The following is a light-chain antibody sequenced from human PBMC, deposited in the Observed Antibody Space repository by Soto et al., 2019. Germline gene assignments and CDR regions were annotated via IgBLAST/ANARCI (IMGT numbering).Light chain of an antibody. CDR2: GAS. J-gene: IGKJ4*01. CDR1: QSVSSN. Sequence: EIVMTQSPATLSVSPGERATLSCRASQSVSSNLAWYQQKPGQAPRLLIYGASARATGIPARFSGSGSGTEFTLTISSLQSEGFAVYYCQQYNNWPRVLTFGGGTKVEIK. CDR3: QQYNNWPRVLT. V-gene: IGKV3-15*01.